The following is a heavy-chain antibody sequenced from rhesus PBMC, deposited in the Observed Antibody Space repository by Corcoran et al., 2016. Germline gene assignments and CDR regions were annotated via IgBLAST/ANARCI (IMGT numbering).Heavy chain of an antibody. V-gene: IGHV4-99*01. Sequence: QVQLQESGPGLVKPSETLSLTCAVSGYSISSGYYWGWIRQPPGKGLEYIGYISGSSGSTYYNPSLKSRVTISKDTSKNQFSLKLSSVTAADTAVYYCARRTTGWYFDLWGPGTPITISS. CDR2: ISGSSGST. J-gene: IGHJ2*01. CDR3: ARRTTGWYFDL. CDR1: GYSISSGYY. D-gene: IGHD4-29*01.